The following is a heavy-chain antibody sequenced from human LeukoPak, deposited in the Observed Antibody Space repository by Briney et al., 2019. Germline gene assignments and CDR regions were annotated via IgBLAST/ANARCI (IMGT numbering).Heavy chain of an antibody. CDR3: ARDKCSGGSCYSNSNYYGMDV. CDR1: GASVSSGSYY. J-gene: IGHJ6*02. V-gene: IGHV4-61*01. CDR2: IYYSGNT. Sequence: SETLSLTCTVSGASVSSGSYYWSWIRLPPGKGLEWIGHIYYSGNTNYNPSLKSRVTMSVDTYKNQFSLKLSSVTAADTAVYYCARDKCSGGSCYSNSNYYGMDVWGQGTTVTVSS. D-gene: IGHD2-15*01.